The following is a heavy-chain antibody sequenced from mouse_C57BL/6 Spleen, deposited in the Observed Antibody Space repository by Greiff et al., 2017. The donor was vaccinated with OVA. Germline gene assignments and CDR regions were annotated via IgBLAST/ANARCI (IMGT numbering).Heavy chain of an antibody. CDR1: GFKIKDYY. CDR3: TRYYGNYYAMDY. Sequence: EVPLKQSGAELVRPGASVKLSCTASGFKIKDYYMHWVKQRPEQGLEWIGRIDPEDGAHEYAPKLPGKATMTADTSSNTAYLQLSSRTSDDTAVYYCTRYYGNYYAMDYWGQGTSVTVSS. CDR2: IDPEDGAH. D-gene: IGHD2-1*01. J-gene: IGHJ4*01. V-gene: IGHV14-1*01.